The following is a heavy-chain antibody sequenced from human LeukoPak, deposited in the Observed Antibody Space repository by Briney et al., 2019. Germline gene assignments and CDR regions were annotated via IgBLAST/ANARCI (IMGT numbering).Heavy chain of an antibody. D-gene: IGHD4-17*01. CDR2: IIPIFGTA. CDR1: GGTFSSYA. CDR3: AREGNGDYAGEAYYFDY. J-gene: IGHJ4*02. V-gene: IGHV1-69*06. Sequence: SVKVSCKASGGTFSSYAISWVRQAPGQGLEWMGGIIPIFGTANYAQKFQGRVTITADKSTSTAYMELSSLRSEDTAVYYCAREGNGDYAGEAYYFDYWGQGTLATVSS.